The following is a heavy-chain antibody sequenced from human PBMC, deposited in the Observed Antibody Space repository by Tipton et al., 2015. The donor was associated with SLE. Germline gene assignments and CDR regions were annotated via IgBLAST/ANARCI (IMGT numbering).Heavy chain of an antibody. D-gene: IGHD6-19*01. CDR2: IYPGDSDT. J-gene: IGHJ4*02. Sequence: QLVQSGAEVKKPGESLKISCKGSGYSFTSYWIGWVRQMPGKGLEWMGTIYPGDSDTRYSPSFQGQVTISADKSISTAYLQWSSLKASDTAMYYCASVSYSSGWSYYFDYWGQGTLVTVSS. CDR3: ASVSYSSGWSYYFDY. CDR1: GYSFTSYW. V-gene: IGHV5-51*03.